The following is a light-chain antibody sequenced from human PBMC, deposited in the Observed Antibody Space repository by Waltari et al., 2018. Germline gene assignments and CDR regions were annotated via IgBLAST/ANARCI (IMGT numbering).Light chain of an antibody. CDR2: DVT. J-gene: IGLJ2*01. Sequence: QSAPTQPPPVSGSPGQSVTISCTGTSDVLGIYYSLSWYQQDPGKAPKVIIYDVTKRPSGVSHRFSGSKSGNTASLTISGLQAEDEADYYCSSQTTAYTWIFGGGTRLTVL. CDR1: SDVLGIYYS. V-gene: IGLV2-14*01. CDR3: SSQTTAYTWI.